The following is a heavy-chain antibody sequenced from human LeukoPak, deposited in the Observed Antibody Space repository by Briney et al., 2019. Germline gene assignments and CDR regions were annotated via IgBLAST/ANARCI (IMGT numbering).Heavy chain of an antibody. D-gene: IGHD1-26*01. CDR2: IWYDGSNK. V-gene: IGHV3-33*01. Sequence: GGSLRLSCAASGFTFSSYGMHWVRQAPGKGLEWVAVIWYDGSNKYYADSVKGRFTISRDNSKNTLYLQMNSLRAEDTAVYYCARDHHKVGAPTSYYYGMDVWGQGTTVTVS. CDR1: GFTFSSYG. CDR3: ARDHHKVGAPTSYYYGMDV. J-gene: IGHJ6*02.